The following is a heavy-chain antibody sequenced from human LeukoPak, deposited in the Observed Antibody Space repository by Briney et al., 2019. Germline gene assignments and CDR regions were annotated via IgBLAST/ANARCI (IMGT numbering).Heavy chain of an antibody. J-gene: IGHJ4*02. Sequence: ESGPTLVKATQTLTLTCTFSGFSFNISGVGVGWFRQPPGKALEWLALIYWDDDKRYSPSLKSRVTITKDTSRNQVVLTMTNMDPVDTATYYCAHLIGDTFGYGFDYWGQGTLVTVS. CDR1: GFSFNISGVG. CDR2: IYWDDDK. V-gene: IGHV2-5*02. D-gene: IGHD5-18*01. CDR3: AHLIGDTFGYGFDY.